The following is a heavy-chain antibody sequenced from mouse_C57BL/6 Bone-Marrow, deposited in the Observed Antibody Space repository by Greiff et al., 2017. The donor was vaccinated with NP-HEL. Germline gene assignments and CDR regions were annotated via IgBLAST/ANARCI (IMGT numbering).Heavy chain of an antibody. D-gene: IGHD2-3*01. CDR3: TTCYDGYWGFAY. Sequence: EVKLVESGAELVRPGASVKLSCTASGFNIKDDYMHWVKQRPEQGLEWIGWIDPENGDTEYASKFQGKATITADTSSNTAYLQLSSLTSEDTAVYYCTTCYDGYWGFAYWGQGTLVTVSA. CDR1: GFNIKDDY. V-gene: IGHV14-4*01. J-gene: IGHJ3*01. CDR2: IDPENGDT.